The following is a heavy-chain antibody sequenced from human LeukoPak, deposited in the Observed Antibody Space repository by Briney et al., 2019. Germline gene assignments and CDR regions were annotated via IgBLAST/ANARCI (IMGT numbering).Heavy chain of an antibody. CDR1: GYTFTSYG. D-gene: IGHD3-22*01. CDR2: ISAYNGNT. V-gene: IGHV1-18*01. Sequence: ASVKVSRKASGYTFTSYGISWVRQAPGQGLEWMGWISAYNGNTNYAQKLQGRVTMTTDTSTSTAYMELRSLRSDDTAVYYCARVRETMIVVAELDYWGQGTLVTVSS. CDR3: ARVRETMIVVAELDY. J-gene: IGHJ4*02.